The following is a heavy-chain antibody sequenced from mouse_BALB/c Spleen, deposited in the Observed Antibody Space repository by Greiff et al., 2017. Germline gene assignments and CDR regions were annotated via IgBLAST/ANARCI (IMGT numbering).Heavy chain of an antibody. CDR2: IWTGGGT. J-gene: IGHJ1*01. CDR3: VRVLSYYGRYFDV. V-gene: IGHV2-9-2*01. Sequence: LVESGPGLVAPSQSLSITCTVSGFSLTSYDISWIRQPPGKGLEWLGVIWTGGGTNYNSAFMSRLSISKDNSKSQVFLKMNSLQTDDTAIYYCVRVLSYYGRYFDVWGAGTTVTVSS. CDR1: GFSLTSYD. D-gene: IGHD1-1*01.